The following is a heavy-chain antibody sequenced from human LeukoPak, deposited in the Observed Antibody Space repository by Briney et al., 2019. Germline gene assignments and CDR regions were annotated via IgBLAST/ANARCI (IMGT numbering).Heavy chain of an antibody. CDR1: GASISNYF. CDR3: ARETKYYYDSRDYYYYIDY. D-gene: IGHD3-22*01. V-gene: IGHV4-4*07. CDR2: IHTRGST. J-gene: IGHJ4*02. Sequence: PSETLSLTCTVSGASISNYFWSWVRQPAGKGLEWIARIHTRGSTNYNPSLKSRVTMSVGTSKNQFSLKLSSVTAADTAVYYCARETKYYYDSRDYYYYIDYWGQGTLVTVSS.